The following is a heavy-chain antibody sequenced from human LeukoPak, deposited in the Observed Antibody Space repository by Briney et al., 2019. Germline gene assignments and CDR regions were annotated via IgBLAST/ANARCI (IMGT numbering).Heavy chain of an antibody. Sequence: SETLSLTCAVYGGSFSGYYWSWIRQPPGKGLEWIGYIYYSGSTNYNPSLKSRVTISVDTSKNQFSLKLSSVTAADTAVYYCARXKTTLRGPXDYWGQGTLVTVSS. D-gene: IGHD1-1*01. V-gene: IGHV4-59*08. J-gene: IGHJ4*02. CDR1: GGSFSGYY. CDR2: IYYSGST. CDR3: ARXKTTLRGPXDY.